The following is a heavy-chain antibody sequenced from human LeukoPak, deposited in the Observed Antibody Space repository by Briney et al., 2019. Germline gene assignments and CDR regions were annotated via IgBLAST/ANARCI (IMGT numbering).Heavy chain of an antibody. Sequence: KPSETLSLTCAVYGGSFSGYYWSWIRQPPGKGLEWIGEINHSGSTNYNPSLKSRVTISVDTSKNQFSLKLSSVTAADTAVYYRARGGIVVVVAATGWFDPWGQGTLVTVSS. D-gene: IGHD2-15*01. V-gene: IGHV4-34*01. CDR3: ARGGIVVVVAATGWFDP. J-gene: IGHJ5*02. CDR2: INHSGST. CDR1: GGSFSGYY.